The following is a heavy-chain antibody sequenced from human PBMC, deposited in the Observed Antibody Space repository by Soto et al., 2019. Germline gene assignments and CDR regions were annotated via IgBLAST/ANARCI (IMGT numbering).Heavy chain of an antibody. Sequence: QVQLQESGPGLVKPSETLSLTCTVSGGSITSYYWSGIRQPPGKGLEWIGYIHNSGSTSYNPSLQRRVTSSADVSKNQFSPDLRSVTAADTAVYYCARRWSGTDYWGHGTLVTVSS. CDR1: GGSITSYY. CDR3: ARRWSGTDY. CDR2: IHNSGST. D-gene: IGHD3-10*01. J-gene: IGHJ4*01. V-gene: IGHV4-59*01.